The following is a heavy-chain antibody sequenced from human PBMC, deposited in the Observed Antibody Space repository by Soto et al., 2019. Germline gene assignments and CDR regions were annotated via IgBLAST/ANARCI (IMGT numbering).Heavy chain of an antibody. CDR3: ARGTNYYYDSSGESGFDY. CDR1: GGSVRSGSYY. CDR2: IYYSGST. J-gene: IGHJ4*02. V-gene: IGHV4-61*01. Sequence: SETLSLTCTVSGGSVRSGSYYWSWIRQPPGKGLEWIGYIYYSGSTNYNPSLKSRVTISVDTSKNQFSLKLSSVTAADTAVYFCARGTNYYYDSSGESGFDYWGQGTLVTVSS. D-gene: IGHD3-22*01.